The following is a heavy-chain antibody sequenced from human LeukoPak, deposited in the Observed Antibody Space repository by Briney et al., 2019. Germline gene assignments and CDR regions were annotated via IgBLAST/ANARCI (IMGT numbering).Heavy chain of an antibody. CDR1: GGSISSYY. CDR2: IYYSGGT. Sequence: PSETLSLTCTVSGGSISSYYWSWIRQPPGKGLEWIGYIYYSGGTNYNPSLKSRVTISVDTSKNQFSLKLSSVTAADTAVYYCARESDDILTGYLGMDVWGQGTTVTVSS. V-gene: IGHV4-59*01. CDR3: ARESDDILTGYLGMDV. D-gene: IGHD3-9*01. J-gene: IGHJ6*02.